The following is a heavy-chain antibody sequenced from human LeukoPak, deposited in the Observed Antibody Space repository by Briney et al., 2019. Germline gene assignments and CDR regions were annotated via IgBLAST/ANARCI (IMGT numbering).Heavy chain of an antibody. CDR1: GFTFSSYS. J-gene: IGHJ4*02. CDR2: ISSSSSYI. CDR3: ARDGGIAAAGGDY. V-gene: IGHV3-21*01. Sequence: PGGSLRLSCAASGFTFSSYSMNWVRQAPGKGLEWVSSISSSSSYIYYADSVKGRFTISRDNAKNSLYLQMNSLRAEDTAVYYCARDGGIAAAGGDYWGQGTLVTVSS. D-gene: IGHD6-13*01.